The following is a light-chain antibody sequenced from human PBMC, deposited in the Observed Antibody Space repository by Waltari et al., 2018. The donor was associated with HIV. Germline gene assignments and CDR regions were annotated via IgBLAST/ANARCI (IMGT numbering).Light chain of an antibody. CDR2: KAS. Sequence: DIHMTQSPSTLSAFVGDRVTITCRASQDISTWLAWYQQKPGKAPKRLIHKASALESGVSSRFSGSVSGTEFTLIIDSLEPDDFATYYCQQYNSDPSFGQGTRLEMK. CDR3: QQYNSDPS. V-gene: IGKV1-5*03. J-gene: IGKJ5*01. CDR1: QDISTW.